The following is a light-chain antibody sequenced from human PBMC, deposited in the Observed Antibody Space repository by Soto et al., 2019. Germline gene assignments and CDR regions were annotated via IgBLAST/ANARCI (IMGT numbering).Light chain of an antibody. CDR1: SSNIGADYA. Sequence: QSALTQPPSVSGALGQRVTISCTGSSSNIGADYAVHWYQQLPGTAPKLLIYDNTNRPSGVPDRFSGSKSGTSASLAITGLQGEDEADYYCQSFDSTLSGSYVFGTGTKVTVL. V-gene: IGLV1-40*01. CDR3: QSFDSTLSGSYV. J-gene: IGLJ1*01. CDR2: DNT.